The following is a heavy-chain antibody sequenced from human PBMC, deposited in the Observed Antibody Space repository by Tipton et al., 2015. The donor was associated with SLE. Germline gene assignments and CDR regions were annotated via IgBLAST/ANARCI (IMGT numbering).Heavy chain of an antibody. Sequence: SLRLSCAASGFTFSSYWMNWVRQAPGKGLEWVASIKQDGSQKYYVDSVKGRFTISRDNAKNSLYLQMNSLRAEDTAVYYCAKVRAAAGIPWFDPWGQGTLVTVSS. CDR3: AKVRAAAGIPWFDP. D-gene: IGHD6-13*01. V-gene: IGHV3-7*03. CDR2: IKQDGSQK. CDR1: GFTFSSYW. J-gene: IGHJ5*02.